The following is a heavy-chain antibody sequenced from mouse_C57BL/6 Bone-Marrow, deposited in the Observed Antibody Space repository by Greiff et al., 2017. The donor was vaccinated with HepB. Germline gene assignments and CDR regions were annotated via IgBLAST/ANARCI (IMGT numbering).Heavy chain of an antibody. CDR2: ISYSGST. D-gene: IGHD2-1*01. CDR1: GYSITSDY. V-gene: IGHV3-8*01. CDR3: ARVYYGNYYAMYY. J-gene: IGHJ4*01. Sequence: EVHLVESGPGLAKPSQTLSLTCSVTGYSITSDYWNWIRKFPGNKLEYMGYISYSGSTYYNPSLKSRISITRDTSKNQYYLQLNSVTTEDTATYYWARVYYGNYYAMYYWGQGTSVTVSS.